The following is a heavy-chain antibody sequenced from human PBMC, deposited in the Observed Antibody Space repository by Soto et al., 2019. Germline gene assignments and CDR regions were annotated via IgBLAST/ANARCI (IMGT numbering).Heavy chain of an antibody. J-gene: IGHJ4*02. V-gene: IGHV1-18*01. Sequence: QVHLVQSGAEVKKPGASVKVSCKGSGYAFTTYGITWVRHAPGQGLEWMGWISAHNGNTNYAQQLQGRVTVTRDTSTSTAYMELRSLGSDDTAVYYCARGRYGDYWGQGALVTVSS. CDR1: GYAFTTYG. CDR2: ISAHNGNT. D-gene: IGHD1-1*01. CDR3: ARGRYGDY.